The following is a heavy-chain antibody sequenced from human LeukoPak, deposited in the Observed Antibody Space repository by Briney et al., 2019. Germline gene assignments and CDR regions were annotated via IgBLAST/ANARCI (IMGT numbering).Heavy chain of an antibody. CDR3: ARGNSHALVVVPAAILDY. J-gene: IGHJ4*02. CDR1: GFTFSSYA. CDR2: ISYDGSNK. V-gene: IGHV3-30-3*01. Sequence: PGRSLRLSCAASGFTFSSYAMHWVRQAPGKGLEWVAVISYDGSNKYYAGSVKGRFTISRDNSKNTLYLQMNSLRAEDTAVYYCARGNSHALVVVPAAILDYWGQGTLVTVSS. D-gene: IGHD2-2*02.